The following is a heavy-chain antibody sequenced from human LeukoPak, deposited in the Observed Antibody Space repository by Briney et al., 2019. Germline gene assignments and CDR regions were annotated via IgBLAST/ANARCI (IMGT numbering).Heavy chain of an antibody. D-gene: IGHD3-16*02. V-gene: IGHV4-59*01. Sequence: TSETLSLTCTVSGGSISSYYWSWIRQPPGKGLEWIGYIYYSGSTNYNPSLKSRVTISVDTSKNQFSLKLSSVTAADTAVYYCARSLRAAASLYYYYMDVWGKGTTVTVSS. CDR3: ARSLRAAASLYYYYMDV. CDR2: IYYSGST. CDR1: GGSISSYY. J-gene: IGHJ6*03.